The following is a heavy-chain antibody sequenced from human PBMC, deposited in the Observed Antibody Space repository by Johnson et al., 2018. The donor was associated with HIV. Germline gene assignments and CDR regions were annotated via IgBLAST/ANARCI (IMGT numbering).Heavy chain of an antibody. V-gene: IGHV3-23*04. CDR3: TRESTPWGADYVGYGLDV. CDR1: GFTFSSYA. CDR2: ISGSGGST. J-gene: IGHJ3*01. D-gene: IGHD5-18*01. Sequence: EVQLVESGGGLVQPGGSLRLSCAASGFTFSSYAMSWVRQAPGKGLEWVSAISGSGGSTYYADSVKGRFTISRDNSKNTLFLQMNSLRADDTAIYYCTRESTPWGADYVGYGLDVWGQGTMVAVSS.